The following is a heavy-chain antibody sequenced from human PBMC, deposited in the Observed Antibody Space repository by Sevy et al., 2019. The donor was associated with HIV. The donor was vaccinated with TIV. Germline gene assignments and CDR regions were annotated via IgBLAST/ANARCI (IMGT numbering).Heavy chain of an antibody. CDR3: ARDRIVGATSDYYGMDV. V-gene: IGHV3-48*01. D-gene: IGHD1-26*01. Sequence: GGSLRLSCAASGFTFSSYSMNWVRQAPGKGVEWVSYISSSSSTIYYADSVKGRFTISRDNAKNSLYLQMNSLRAEDTAVYYCARDRIVGATSDYYGMDVWGQGTTVTVSS. CDR2: ISSSSSTI. CDR1: GFTFSSYS. J-gene: IGHJ6*02.